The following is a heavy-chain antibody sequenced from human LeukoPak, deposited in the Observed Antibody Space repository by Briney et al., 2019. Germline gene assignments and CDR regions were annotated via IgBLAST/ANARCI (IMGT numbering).Heavy chain of an antibody. V-gene: IGHV4-59*08. J-gene: IGHJ6*02. Sequence: SETLSLTCTVSGGSISSYYWSWIRQPPGKGLEWIGYIYYSGSTNYNPSLKSRVTISVDTSKNQFSLKLSSVTAADTAVYYCARLHSERYCSGGSCYAYYYYGMDVWGQGTTVTVSS. CDR1: GGSISSYY. CDR2: IYYSGST. D-gene: IGHD2-15*01. CDR3: ARLHSERYCSGGSCYAYYYYGMDV.